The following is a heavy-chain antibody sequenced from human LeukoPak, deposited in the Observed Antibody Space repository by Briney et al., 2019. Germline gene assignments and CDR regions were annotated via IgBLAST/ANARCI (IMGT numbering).Heavy chain of an antibody. J-gene: IGHJ4*02. CDR2: IYPGDSDT. Sequence: GESLKISCKGSGYSFNSYWIGWVRQMPGKGLEWMGIIYPGDSDTRYSPSFQGQVTISADKSISTAYLQWSSLKASDTAMYYCGRRGSSDWEFFDYWGQGTLVTVSS. V-gene: IGHV5-51*01. CDR1: GYSFNSYW. D-gene: IGHD6-19*01. CDR3: GRRGSSDWEFFDY.